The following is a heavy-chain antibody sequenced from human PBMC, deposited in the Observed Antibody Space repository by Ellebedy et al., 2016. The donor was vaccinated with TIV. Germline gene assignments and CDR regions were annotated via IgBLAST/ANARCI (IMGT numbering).Heavy chain of an antibody. V-gene: IGHV3-23*01. CDR3: AKDKRDVDIVATIDY. CDR1: GFTFSSYA. CDR2: ISGSGGST. J-gene: IGHJ4*02. D-gene: IGHD5-12*01. Sequence: GESLKISCAASGFTFSSYAMSWVRQAPGKGLEWVSAISGSGGSTYYADSVKGRFTISRDNSKNTLYLQMNSLRAEDTAVYYCAKDKRDVDIVATIDYWGQGTLVTVSS.